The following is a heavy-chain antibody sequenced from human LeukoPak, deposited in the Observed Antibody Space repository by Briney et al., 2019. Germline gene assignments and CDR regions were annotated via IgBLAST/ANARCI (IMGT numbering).Heavy chain of an antibody. CDR1: GFTFSSYG. J-gene: IGHJ4*02. D-gene: IGHD3-22*01. V-gene: IGHV3-33*01. CDR2: IWYDGSNK. CDR3: ARGEYYYDSSGYSDY. Sequence: PGRSLRLSCAASGFTFSSYGMHWVRQAPGKGLEWVAVIWYDGSNKYYADSVKGRFTISRDNSKNTLYLQMNSLRAEDTAVYYCARGEYYYDSSGYSDYWGQGTLVTVSS.